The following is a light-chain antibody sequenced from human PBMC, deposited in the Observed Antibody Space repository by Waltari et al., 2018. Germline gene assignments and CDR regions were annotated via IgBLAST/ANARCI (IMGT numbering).Light chain of an antibody. J-gene: IGKJ1*01. Sequence: EIVLTQSPGTLSLSPGERATLSCRASQSVGRSLAWYQQKPGQTPRLLIYGASNRATGIPDRFSGSGSVTDFSLTISILEPEDFAVYHCQHYVRLPATFGQGTKVEIK. V-gene: IGKV3-20*01. CDR3: QHYVRLPAT. CDR2: GAS. CDR1: QSVGRS.